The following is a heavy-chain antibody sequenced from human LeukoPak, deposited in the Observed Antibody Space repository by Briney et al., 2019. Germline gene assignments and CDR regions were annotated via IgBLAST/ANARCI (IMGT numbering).Heavy chain of an antibody. J-gene: IGHJ4*02. D-gene: IGHD1-7*01. V-gene: IGHV4-59*01. CDR2: IYYSGST. CDR3: ARAPYWNYDY. CDR1: GGSISSYY. Sequence: SETLSLTCTVSGGSISSYYWSWIRQPPGKGLEWIGYIYYSGSTNYNPSLKSRVTISVDTSKNQFSLKLSSVTAADTAVYYCARAPYWNYDYWGQGTLVTVSS.